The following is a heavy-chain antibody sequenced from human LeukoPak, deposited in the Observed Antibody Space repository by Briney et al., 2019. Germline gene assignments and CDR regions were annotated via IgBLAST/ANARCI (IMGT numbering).Heavy chain of an antibody. D-gene: IGHD2-2*01. V-gene: IGHV3-7*01. CDR3: ARRAPGYCITTSCPDTYYYYYYMDV. CDR1: GFAFSSSW. Sequence: GGSLRLSCAASGFAFSSSWMSWVRQAPGKGLEWVANIKQDGSETYYVDSLKGRVTVSRDNAKNSGYLQMNNLRAEDTAVYYCARRAPGYCITTSCPDTYYYYYYMDVWGKGTTVTVSS. J-gene: IGHJ6*03. CDR2: IKQDGSET.